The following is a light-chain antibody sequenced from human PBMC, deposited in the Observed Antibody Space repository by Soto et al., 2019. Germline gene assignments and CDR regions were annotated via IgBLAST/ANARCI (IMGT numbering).Light chain of an antibody. Sequence: DIQLTTTQSFLSASVGDTVSITCRASQGISRYLAWYQQKPGKAPKLLIYTASTLQSGVPSRFCGSGSGTEFTLTISSLQPEDFATYYCQQLTSYFQLTFGGGTKVDTK. CDR2: TAS. CDR1: QGISRY. V-gene: IGKV1-9*01. CDR3: QQLTSYFQLT. J-gene: IGKJ4*01.